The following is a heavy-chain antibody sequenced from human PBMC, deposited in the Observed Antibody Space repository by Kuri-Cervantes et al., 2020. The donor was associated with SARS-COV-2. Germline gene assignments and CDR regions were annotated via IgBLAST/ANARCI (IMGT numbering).Heavy chain of an antibody. CDR3: ARDSIITHLFGEGTIWGGAFDI. Sequence: GESLKISCAASGFTFSSYGMHWVRQAPGKGLEWVAVISYDGSNKYYADSVKGRFTISRDNAKNSPYLQMNSLRAEDTAVYYCARDSIITHLFGEGTIWGGAFDIWGQGTMVTVSS. CDR2: ISYDGSNK. J-gene: IGHJ3*02. V-gene: IGHV3-30*03. CDR1: GFTFSSYG. D-gene: IGHD3-16*01.